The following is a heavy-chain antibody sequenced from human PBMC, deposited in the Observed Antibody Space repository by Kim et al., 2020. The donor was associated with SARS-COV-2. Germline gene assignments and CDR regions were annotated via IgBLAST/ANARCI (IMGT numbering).Heavy chain of an antibody. CDR1: GFIFSNYG. V-gene: IGHV3-30*18. J-gene: IGHJ4*02. D-gene: IGHD6-19*01. CDR2: ISYDGANK. Sequence: GGSLRLSCAASGFIFSNYGMHWVRQAPGKGLEWVAVISYDGANKYYVDSVRGRFTISRDNSKNTLYLQMDSLRAEDTAVYYCAKDTPPLAGITHLGGFECRGQGTLGTVSS. CDR3: AKDTPPLAGITHLGGFEC.